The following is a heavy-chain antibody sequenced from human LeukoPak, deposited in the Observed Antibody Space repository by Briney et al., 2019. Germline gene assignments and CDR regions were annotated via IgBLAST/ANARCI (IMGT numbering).Heavy chain of an antibody. CDR3: ARLNYYGSGSYVY. J-gene: IGHJ4*02. Sequence: PSETLSLTCAVCGGSFSVYYWSWIRQPPGKGLEWIGEINHSGSTNYNPSLKSRVTISVDTSKNQFSLKLSSVTAADTAVYYCARLNYYGSGSYVYWGQGTLVTVSS. D-gene: IGHD3-10*01. CDR1: GGSFSVYY. V-gene: IGHV4-34*01. CDR2: INHSGST.